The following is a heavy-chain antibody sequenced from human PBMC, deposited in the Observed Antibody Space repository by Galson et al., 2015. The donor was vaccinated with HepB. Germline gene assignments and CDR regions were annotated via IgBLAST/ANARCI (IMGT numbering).Heavy chain of an antibody. CDR1: GFTFSSYA. J-gene: IGHJ6*02. CDR2: ISYDGSNK. CDR3: ARDGATVTTVSYYYYYGMDV. D-gene: IGHD4-17*01. V-gene: IGHV3-30-3*01. Sequence: SLRLSCAASGFTFSSYAMHWVRQAPGKGLEWVAVISYDGSNKYYADSVKGRFTISRDNSKNTLYLQMNSLRAEDTAVYYCARDGATVTTVSYYYYYGMDVWGQGTTVTVSS.